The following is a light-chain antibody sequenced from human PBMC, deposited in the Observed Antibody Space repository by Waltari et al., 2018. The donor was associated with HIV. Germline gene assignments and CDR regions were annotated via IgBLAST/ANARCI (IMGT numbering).Light chain of an antibody. Sequence: QSVLTQPPSASGTPGQRVTISCSGSSSNIENNTVNWYQQLPGTAPKLLIYSHNLRPSGVPDRFSGSKSGTSASLAISGLQSEDEADYYCQTWGTGTYVVFGGGTTVTVL. CDR2: SHN. J-gene: IGLJ2*01. CDR1: SSNIENNT. CDR3: QTWGTGTYVV. V-gene: IGLV1-44*01.